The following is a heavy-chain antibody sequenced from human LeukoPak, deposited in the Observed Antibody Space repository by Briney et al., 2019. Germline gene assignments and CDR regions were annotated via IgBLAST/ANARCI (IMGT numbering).Heavy chain of an antibody. V-gene: IGHV3-30*03. D-gene: IGHD3-22*01. CDR1: GFTFSDYG. Sequence: GRSLRLSCAASGFTFSDYGMHWVRQAPGKGLEWVAVISYDGSNNYYADSVKGRFTISRDNSKNTLYLQLNSLRAEDTAVYHCARESYCYDSSGYQRSLPGDYWGQGTLVTVSS. J-gene: IGHJ4*02. CDR2: ISYDGSNN. CDR3: ARESYCYDSSGYQRSLPGDY.